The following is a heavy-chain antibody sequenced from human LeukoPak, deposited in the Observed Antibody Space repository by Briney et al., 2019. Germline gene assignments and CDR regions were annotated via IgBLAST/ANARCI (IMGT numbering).Heavy chain of an antibody. J-gene: IGHJ4*02. D-gene: IGHD5-24*01. CDR2: IKQDGSKK. Sequence: PGGSLRLSCVASGFPFSSYWMTRVRQAPGKGLEWVANIKQDGSKKSYVDSVKGRFTISRDNAKNSLYLQMNSLRAEDTANYCTRVGYIDEGIDYWGQGTLVTVSS. V-gene: IGHV3-7*04. CDR3: TRVGYIDEGIDY. CDR1: GFPFSSYW.